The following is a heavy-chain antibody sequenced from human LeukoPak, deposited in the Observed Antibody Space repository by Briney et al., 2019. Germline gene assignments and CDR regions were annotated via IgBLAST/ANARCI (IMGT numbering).Heavy chain of an antibody. V-gene: IGHV1-8*03. CDR3: ARGDCSSTSCYEDGAFDI. CDR2: MNPNSGNT. J-gene: IGHJ3*02. D-gene: IGHD2-2*01. CDR1: GYTFTSYD. Sequence: ASVKVSCKAPGYTFTSYDINWVRQATGQGLEWMGWMNPNSGNTGYAQKFQGRVTITRNTSISTAYMELSSLRSEDTAVYYCARGDCSSTSCYEDGAFDIWGQGTMVTVSS.